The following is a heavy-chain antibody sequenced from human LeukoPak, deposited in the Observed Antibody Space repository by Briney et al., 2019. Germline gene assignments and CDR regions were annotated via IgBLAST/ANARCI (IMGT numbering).Heavy chain of an antibody. V-gene: IGHV5-51*01. CDR1: GYSFTNYW. J-gene: IGHJ4*02. Sequence: GESLKISCKGSGYSFTNYWIGWVLQMPGKGLEWMGIIYPGDSDTRYSPSFQGQVTISADKSISTAYLQWSSLKASDTAMYYRGRTNDYGGLFDYWRQGTLVTVSS. CDR3: GRTNDYGGLFDY. D-gene: IGHD4-23*01. CDR2: IYPGDSDT.